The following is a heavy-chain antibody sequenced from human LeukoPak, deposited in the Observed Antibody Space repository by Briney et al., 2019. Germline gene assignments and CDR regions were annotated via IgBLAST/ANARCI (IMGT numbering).Heavy chain of an antibody. CDR1: GFTFSSYG. CDR3: ARGGSSSSSFDY. D-gene: IGHD6-13*01. V-gene: IGHV3-NL1*01. J-gene: IGHJ4*02. Sequence: GGSLRLSCAASGFTFSSYGMHWVRQAPGKGLEWVAVIYSGGSTYYADSVKGRFTISRDNSKNTLYLQMNSLRAEDTAVYYCARGGSSSSSFDYWGQGTLVTVSS. CDR2: IYSGGST.